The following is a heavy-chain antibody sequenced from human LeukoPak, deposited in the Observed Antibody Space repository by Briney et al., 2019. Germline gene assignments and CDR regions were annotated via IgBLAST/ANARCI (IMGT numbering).Heavy chain of an antibody. CDR1: GFTFISYE. CDR2: ITSSGSTT. J-gene: IGHJ4*02. Sequence: GGSLRLSCAASGFTFISYEMICVRQAPGKGLEWVSYITSSGSTTYYADSVKGRFTISRGNAKNSLFLQMNSLRAEDTAVYYCASLRQAYWGPGTLVTVSS. D-gene: IGHD5/OR15-5a*01. CDR3: ASLRQAY. V-gene: IGHV3-48*03.